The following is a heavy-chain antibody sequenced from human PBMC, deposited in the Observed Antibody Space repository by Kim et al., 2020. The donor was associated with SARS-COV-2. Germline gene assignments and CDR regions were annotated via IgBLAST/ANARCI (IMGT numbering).Heavy chain of an antibody. CDR3: ARGPSRQQLEDSSSQPFDY. V-gene: IGHV4-59*13. D-gene: IGHD6-13*01. J-gene: IGHJ4*02. CDR1: GGSISSYY. Sequence: SETLSLTCTVSGGSISSYYWSWIRQPPGKGLEWIGYIYYSGSTNYNPSLKSRVTISVDTSKNQFSLKLSSVTAADTAVYYCARGPSRQQLEDSSSQPFDYWGQGTLVTVSS. CDR2: IYYSGST.